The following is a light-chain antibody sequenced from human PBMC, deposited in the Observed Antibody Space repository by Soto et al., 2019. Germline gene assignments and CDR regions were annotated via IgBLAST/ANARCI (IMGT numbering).Light chain of an antibody. CDR1: SSDVGNYNL. J-gene: IGLJ2*01. V-gene: IGLV2-23*01. CDR2: EDI. Sequence: QSALTQPASVSGSPGQSITISCTGTSSDVGNYNLVSWYQQHPGEAPKLMIYEDIKRPSGVSNRFSGSKSGNTASLTISGLQAEDEADYYCCAYANSRTYVVFGGGTKLTVL. CDR3: CAYANSRTYVV.